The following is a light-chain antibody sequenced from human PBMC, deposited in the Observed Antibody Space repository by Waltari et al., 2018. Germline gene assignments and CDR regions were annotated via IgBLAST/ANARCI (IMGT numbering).Light chain of an antibody. CDR1: QTLNNNY. CDR2: GAS. Sequence: EIVLTQSPGTLSLSAGERATLSCKASQTLNNNYLAWYQQKPGQSPRLLIFGASKRATGIPDRFSGSGSGTDFKLTISRLETEDFAMYFCQQYGSSPYSCGQGARVEIK. CDR3: QQYGSSPYS. V-gene: IGKV3-20*01. J-gene: IGKJ2*01.